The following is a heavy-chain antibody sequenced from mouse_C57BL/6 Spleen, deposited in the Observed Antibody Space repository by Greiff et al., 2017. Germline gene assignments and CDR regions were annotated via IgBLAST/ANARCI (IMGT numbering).Heavy chain of an antibody. D-gene: IGHD1-1*01. V-gene: IGHV1-52*01. CDR1: GYTFTSYW. J-gene: IGHJ1*03. CDR3: ARDSSYWYFDV. CDR2: IDPSDSET. Sequence: QVQLQQPGAELVRPGSSVKLSCKASGYTFTSYWMHWVKQRPIQGLEWIGNIDPSDSETHYNQKFKDKATLTVDKSSSTAYMQLSSLTSEDSAVYYCARDSSYWYFDVWGTGTTVTVSS.